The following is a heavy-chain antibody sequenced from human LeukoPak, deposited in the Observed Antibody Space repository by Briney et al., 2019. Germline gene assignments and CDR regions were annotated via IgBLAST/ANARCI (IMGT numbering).Heavy chain of an antibody. J-gene: IGHJ4*02. D-gene: IGHD3-10*01. CDR3: ARGPDKVFSGSREKDY. CDR2: ISYDGNEK. CDR1: GFTFSSFT. V-gene: IGHV3-30-3*01. Sequence: PGTSLRLSCAASGFTFSSFTVHWVRQAPGKGLEWVALISYDGNEKYYVDSVKGRFSISRDNSKNTLYLQMDSLRAEDTAVYYCARGPDKVFSGSREKDYWGQGTLVTVSS.